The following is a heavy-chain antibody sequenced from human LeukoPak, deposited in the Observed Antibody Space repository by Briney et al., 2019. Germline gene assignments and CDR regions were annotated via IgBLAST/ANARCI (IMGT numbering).Heavy chain of an antibody. CDR1: GFTFSDYY. CDR2: ISSSGSTI. V-gene: IGHV3-11*04. CDR3: ARDNSNLDY. J-gene: IGHJ4*02. D-gene: IGHD4-11*01. Sequence: GGSLRLSCAASGFTFSDYYMSWIRQAPGKGLEWVSYISSSGSTIYYADSVRGRFTISRDNAKNSLYLQMNRLRADEDTAVYYCARDNSNLDYWGQGTLVTVSS.